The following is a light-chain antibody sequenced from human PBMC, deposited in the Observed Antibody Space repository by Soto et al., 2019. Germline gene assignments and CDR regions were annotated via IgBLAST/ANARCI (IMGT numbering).Light chain of an antibody. J-gene: IGKJ4*02. Sequence: DIVMTQSPDSLAVSLGERATINCKSSQSILYSSNNKNYLAWYQQKPGQPPKLLIYGASTRESGVPDRFSGSRSGTDFTLTISNLRAEDVDFYYCQQYHSIPLTFDGGIPVEIK. CDR1: QSILYSSNNKNY. CDR2: GAS. V-gene: IGKV4-1*01. CDR3: QQYHSIPLT.